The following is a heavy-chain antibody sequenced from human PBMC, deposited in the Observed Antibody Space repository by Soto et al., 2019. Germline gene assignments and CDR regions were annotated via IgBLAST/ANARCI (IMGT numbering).Heavy chain of an antibody. CDR2: MYQSGTT. CDR1: GFSISSGYY. D-gene: IGHD1-26*01. J-gene: IGHJ4*02. Sequence: SETLSLPCTVSGFSISSGYYWGWVRQPPGKGLEWIGSMYQSGTTYYNPSLKSRVTISINTSKNQFSLKLTSVTAADTAVYYCARDWYRDGYKGGYFDYWGQGTLVTVSS. CDR3: ARDWYRDGYKGGYFDY. V-gene: IGHV4-38-2*02.